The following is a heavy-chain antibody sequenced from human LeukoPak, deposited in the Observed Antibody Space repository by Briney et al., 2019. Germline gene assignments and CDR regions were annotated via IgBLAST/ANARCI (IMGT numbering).Heavy chain of an antibody. CDR3: AKALLRSPYYYMDV. J-gene: IGHJ6*03. CDR1: GFTFSSYA. CDR2: ISGSGGGT. Sequence: GGSLRLSCAASGFTFSSYAMSWVRQAPGKGLEWVSAISGSGGGTLYAGSVEGRFTISRDNSKNTLYLQMNSLRAEDTAVYYCAKALLRSPYYYMDVWGKGATVTVSS. D-gene: IGHD5/OR15-5a*01. V-gene: IGHV3-23*01.